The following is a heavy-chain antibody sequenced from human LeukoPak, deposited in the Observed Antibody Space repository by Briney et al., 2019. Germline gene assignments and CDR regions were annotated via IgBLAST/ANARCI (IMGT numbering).Heavy chain of an antibody. J-gene: IGHJ5*02. Sequence: SETLSLTCAVYGGSFSGYYWSWIRQPPGKGLDWIGEINHSGSTYYNPSLKSRVTISVDTSKNQFSLKLGSVTAADTAVYYCARRSLRYFDWLDNWFDPWGQGTLVTVSS. CDR2: INHSGST. D-gene: IGHD3-9*01. CDR3: ARRSLRYFDWLDNWFDP. CDR1: GGSFSGYY. V-gene: IGHV4-34*01.